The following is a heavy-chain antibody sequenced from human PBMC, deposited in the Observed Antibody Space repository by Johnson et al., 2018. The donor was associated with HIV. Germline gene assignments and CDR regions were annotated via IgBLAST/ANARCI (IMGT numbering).Heavy chain of an antibody. CDR2: ITYDGRNK. D-gene: IGHD6-19*01. V-gene: IGHV3-30*04. J-gene: IGHJ3*02. CDR3: VRDQGSGWPTNAFDI. Sequence: QMLLVESVGGVMQPGKSLRLSCEASGFTFRSYAMHWVRQAPGKGLEWVAVITYDGRNKYYTDSVKGRFIISRDNSKNMTNLQMNGLSDEDTADYYCVRDQGSGWPTNAFDIWGRGTRVTVSS. CDR1: GFTFRSYA.